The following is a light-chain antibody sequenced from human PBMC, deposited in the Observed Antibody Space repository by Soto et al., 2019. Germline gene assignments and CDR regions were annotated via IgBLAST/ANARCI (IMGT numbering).Light chain of an antibody. CDR2: GAS. V-gene: IGKV3-15*01. CDR3: QQYGISHIT. Sequence: EVVMTQSPATLSVSPGERATLSCRARQRIGSNLAWYQQKPGQVPRLVIYGASTRATGIPARFSGSGSGTDFTLTISRLEPEDFAVYYCQQYGISHITFGQGTRLEIK. CDR1: QRIGSN. J-gene: IGKJ5*01.